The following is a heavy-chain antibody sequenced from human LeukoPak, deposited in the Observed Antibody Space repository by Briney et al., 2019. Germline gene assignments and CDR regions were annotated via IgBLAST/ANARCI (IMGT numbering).Heavy chain of an antibody. CDR2: ISYDGSNK. Sequence: SGGSLRRSCAASGFTFSSYAMHWVRQAPGQGLEWGADISYDGSNKYYADSVKGRFTISRDNSKNTLYLQMNSLRAEDTAVYYCAKDQAVAGTFGDYWGQGNLVTVSS. CDR3: AKDQAVAGTFGDY. D-gene: IGHD6-19*01. V-gene: IGHV3-30*04. CDR1: GFTFSSYA. J-gene: IGHJ4*02.